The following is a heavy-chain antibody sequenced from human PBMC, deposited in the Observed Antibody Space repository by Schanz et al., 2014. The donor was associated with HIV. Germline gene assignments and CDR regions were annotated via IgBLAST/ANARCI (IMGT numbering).Heavy chain of an antibody. CDR3: ACECDYGGNSCFDY. J-gene: IGHJ4*02. CDR2: ISWNSGSI. D-gene: IGHD4-17*01. V-gene: IGHV3-9*01. CDR1: GFTFDDYA. Sequence: EVQLLESGGGLVQPGRSLRLSCAASGFTFDDYAMHWVRQAPGKGLEWVSGISWNSGSIGYADSVKGRFTISRDNAKNSLYLQMNSLRAEDTALYYCACECDYGGNSCFDYWGQGTLVTVSS.